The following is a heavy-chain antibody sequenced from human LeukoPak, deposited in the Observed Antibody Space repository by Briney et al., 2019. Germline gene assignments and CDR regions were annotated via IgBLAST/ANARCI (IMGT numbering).Heavy chain of an antibody. CDR3: AKYSGTFYYYYYHMDV. V-gene: IGHV3-33*06. Sequence: GGSLRLSCAASGFTFSSYGMHWVRQAPGKGLEWVAVIWYDGSNKYYADSVKGRFTISRDNSRNTLYLQMNSLRAEDTAVYYCAKYSGTFYYYYYHMDVWGKGTTVTVSS. CDR2: IWYDGSNK. D-gene: IGHD6-13*01. J-gene: IGHJ6*03. CDR1: GFTFSSYG.